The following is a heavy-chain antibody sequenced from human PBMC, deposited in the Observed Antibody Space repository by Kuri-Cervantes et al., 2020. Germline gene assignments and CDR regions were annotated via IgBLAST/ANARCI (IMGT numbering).Heavy chain of an antibody. J-gene: IGHJ6*02. Sequence: GESLKISCAASGFTFGSYWMSWVRQAPGKGLEWVANIKQDGSEKYYVDSVKGRFTISRDNAKNSLYLQMNSLRAEDTAVYYCARERVRGPTAHYGMDVWGQGTTVTVSS. CDR2: IKQDGSEK. V-gene: IGHV3-7*01. CDR1: GFTFGSYW. CDR3: ARERVRGPTAHYGMDV. D-gene: IGHD3-10*01.